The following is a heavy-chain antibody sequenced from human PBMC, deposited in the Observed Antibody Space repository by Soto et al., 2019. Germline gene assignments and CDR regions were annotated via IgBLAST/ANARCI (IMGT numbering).Heavy chain of an antibody. V-gene: IGHV4-34*01. CDR3: ARGTIFGVVIPDTYYYYMDV. D-gene: IGHD3-3*01. J-gene: IGHJ6*03. CDR1: GGSFSGYY. Sequence: SETLSLTCAVYGGSFSGYYWSWIRQPPGKGLEWIGEINHSGSTNYNPSLKSRVTISVDTSKNQFSLKLSSVTAADPAVYYCARGTIFGVVIPDTYYYYMDVWGKGTTVTVSS. CDR2: INHSGST.